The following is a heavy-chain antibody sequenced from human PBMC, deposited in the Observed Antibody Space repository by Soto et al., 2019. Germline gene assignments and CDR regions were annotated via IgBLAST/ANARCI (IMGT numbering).Heavy chain of an antibody. V-gene: IGHV3-64D*06. CDR2: IGVNGDKI. CDR1: GFTFSSA. J-gene: IGHJ6*02. Sequence: PGGSLRLSCSASGFTFSSAMHWVRQAPGKGLEHVSAIGVNGDKIYYIESVKGRFSISRDNFKNTLYLQMTSLRPEDTAVYYCVSLYYDFWTGYNGMDVWSQGTTVTVSS. CDR3: VSLYYDFWTGYNGMDV. D-gene: IGHD3-3*01.